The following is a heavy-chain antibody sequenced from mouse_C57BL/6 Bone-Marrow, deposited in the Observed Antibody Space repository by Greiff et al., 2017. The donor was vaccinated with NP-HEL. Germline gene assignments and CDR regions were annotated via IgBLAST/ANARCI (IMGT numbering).Heavy chain of an antibody. V-gene: IGHV1-19*01. CDR2: INPYNGGT. CDR3: ARSPFITTVVAFDY. CDR1: GYTFTDYY. D-gene: IGHD1-1*01. J-gene: IGHJ2*01. Sequence: VQLQQSGPVLVKPGASVKMSCKASGYTFTDYYMNWVKQSHGKSLEWIGVINPYNGGTSYNQKFKGKATLTVDKSSSTAYMELNSLTSEDSAVYYCARSPFITTVVAFDYWGQGTTLTVSS.